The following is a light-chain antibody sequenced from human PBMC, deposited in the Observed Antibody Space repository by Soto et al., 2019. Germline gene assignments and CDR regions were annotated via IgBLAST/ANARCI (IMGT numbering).Light chain of an antibody. J-gene: IGKJ5*01. CDR1: QSVSNSY. CDR3: QQYGTTRIT. Sequence: EIVLTQSPCTLSVSPGERATLSCRASQSVSNSYLAWYQQKPGQAPRLLMYGASNRATGIPDRFSGSGSETDFTLTISRLEPEDFAVYYCQQYGTTRITFGQGTRLEIK. CDR2: GAS. V-gene: IGKV3-20*01.